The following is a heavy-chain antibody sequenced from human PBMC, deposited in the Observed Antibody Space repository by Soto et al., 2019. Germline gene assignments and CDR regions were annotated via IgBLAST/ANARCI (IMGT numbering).Heavy chain of an antibody. CDR2: IGTAGDT. V-gene: IGHV3-13*01. D-gene: IGHD5-18*01. J-gene: IGHJ6*02. CDR1: GFTFSSYD. Sequence: GGSLRLSCAASGFTFSSYDMHWVRQATGKGLEWVSAIGTAGDTYYPGSVKGRFTISRENAKNSLYLQMNSLRAGDTAVYYCARGVDTAMVTYYYYGMDVWGQGTTVTVS. CDR3: ARGVDTAMVTYYYYGMDV.